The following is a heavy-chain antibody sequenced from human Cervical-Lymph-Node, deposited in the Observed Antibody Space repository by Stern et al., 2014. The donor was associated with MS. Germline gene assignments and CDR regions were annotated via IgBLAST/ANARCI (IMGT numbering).Heavy chain of an antibody. CDR1: GFSFSSYA. CDR2: IWYDGSNP. Sequence: VQLEESGGGVVQPGRSLRLSCAASGFSFSSYAMNWVRQAPGQGLEWVALIWYDGSNPYYADSVTGRFTISRDNFKNTLYLQMNNLRAEDTAVYYCASAYSSSHYYFDYWGQGTLVTVSS. D-gene: IGHD6-13*01. V-gene: IGHV3-33*01. J-gene: IGHJ4*02. CDR3: ASAYSSSHYYFDY.